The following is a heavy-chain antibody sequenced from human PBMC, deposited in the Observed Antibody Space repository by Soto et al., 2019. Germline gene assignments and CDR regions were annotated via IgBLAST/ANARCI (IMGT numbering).Heavy chain of an antibody. CDR3: ARDKCSSPSGYKNSDPGP. Sequence: VPVKVSFKASGYTFTSYGISWFRQAPGQGLEWMGWISAYHGDTNYAQKLQGRVTMTTDTSTSTAYMELRSLRSDDTAVYYCARDKCSSPSGYKNSDPGPWGQGTLVTVHS. J-gene: IGHJ5*02. CDR2: ISAYHGDT. CDR1: GYTFTSYG. V-gene: IGHV1-18*04. D-gene: IGHD2-2*02.